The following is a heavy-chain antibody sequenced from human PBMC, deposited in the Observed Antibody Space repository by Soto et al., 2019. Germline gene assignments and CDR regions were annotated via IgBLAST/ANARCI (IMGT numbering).Heavy chain of an antibody. CDR2: IYSGGST. V-gene: IGHV3-53*01. D-gene: IGHD5-12*01. CDR1: GFTVSSNY. CDR3: ARDRDGYNYFDY. Sequence: XVSLRLSCAASGFTVSSNYMSWVRQAPGKGLEWVSVIYSGGSTYYADSVKGRFTISRDNSKNTLYLQMNSLRAEDTAVYYCARDRDGYNYFDYWGQGTLVTVSS. J-gene: IGHJ4*02.